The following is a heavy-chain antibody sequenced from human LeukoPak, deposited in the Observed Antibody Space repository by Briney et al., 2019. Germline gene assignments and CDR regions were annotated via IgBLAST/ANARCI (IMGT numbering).Heavy chain of an antibody. D-gene: IGHD2-15*01. J-gene: IGHJ3*02. CDR3: ARGGYCSGGSCYFFFDI. CDR1: GYTFTGYY. CDR2: INPNSGGT. Sequence: ASVKVSCKASGYTFTGYYMHWVRQAPGQGLEWMGWINPNSGGTNYAQKFQGWVTMTRDTSISIAYMELSRLRSDDTAVYYCARGGYCSGGSCYFFFDIWGQGTMVTVSS. V-gene: IGHV1-2*04.